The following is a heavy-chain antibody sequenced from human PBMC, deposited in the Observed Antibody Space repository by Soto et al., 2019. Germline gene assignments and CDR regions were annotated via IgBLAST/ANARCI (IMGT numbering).Heavy chain of an antibody. CDR1: GFTFSSSA. CDR2: IRVGGGDT. D-gene: IGHD6-19*01. Sequence: EVRLLDSGGGLAQPGGSRRLSCAASGFTFSSSAMNWVRQAPGKGLEWVSSIRVGGGDTFYADSGRGRFTVSRDISRNTLYLQMNSLRAEDTTIYYCAKCSVGTVRTSGWCNWFDPWGQGSLVTVSS. J-gene: IGHJ5*02. V-gene: IGHV3-23*01. CDR3: AKCSVGTVRTSGWCNWFDP.